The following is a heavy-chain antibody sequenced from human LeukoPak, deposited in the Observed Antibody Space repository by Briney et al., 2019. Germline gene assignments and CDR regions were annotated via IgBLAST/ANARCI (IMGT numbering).Heavy chain of an antibody. CDR2: IYYNGST. CDR3: ARVIRATGYYSNPKSGSFDF. D-gene: IGHD3-9*01. CDR1: GGSISSSSYY. Sequence: SETLSLTCTVSGGSISSSSYYWGWIRQPPGKGLEWIGSIYYNGSTYYNPSLKSRVTISVDTPKNQFSLKLSSVTAADTAVYYCARVIRATGYYSNPKSGSFDFWGQGTLVTVSS. J-gene: IGHJ4*02. V-gene: IGHV4-39*01.